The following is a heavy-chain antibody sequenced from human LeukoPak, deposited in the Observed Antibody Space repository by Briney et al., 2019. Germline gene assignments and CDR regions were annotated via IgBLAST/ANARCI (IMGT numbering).Heavy chain of an antibody. CDR2: INPNSGGT. Sequence: ASVKVSCKASGYTFTCYYMHWVRQAPGQGLEWMGWINPNSGGTNYAQKFQGRVTMTRDTSISTAYMELSRLRSDDTAVYYCARMSSSWYSFVYWGQGTLVTVSS. J-gene: IGHJ4*02. D-gene: IGHD6-13*01. CDR1: GYTFTCYY. CDR3: ARMSSSWYSFVY. V-gene: IGHV1-2*02.